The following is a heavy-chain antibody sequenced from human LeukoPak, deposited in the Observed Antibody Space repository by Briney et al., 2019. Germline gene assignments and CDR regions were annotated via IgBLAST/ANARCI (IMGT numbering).Heavy chain of an antibody. V-gene: IGHV1-8*03. CDR2: MNPNSGNT. CDR1: GYTFTSYD. J-gene: IGHJ4*02. CDR3: ARAWRYIAAAGSLDY. D-gene: IGHD6-13*01. Sequence: ASVKVSCKASGYTFTSYDINWVRQATGQGLEWMGWMNPNSGNTGYAQKFQGRVTITRDTSASTAYMELSSLRSEDTAVYYCARAWRYIAAAGSLDYWGQGTLVTVSS.